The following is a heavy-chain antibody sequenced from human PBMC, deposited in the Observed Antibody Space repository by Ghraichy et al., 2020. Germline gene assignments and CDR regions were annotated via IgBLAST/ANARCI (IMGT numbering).Heavy chain of an antibody. Sequence: SETLSLTCAVYGGSFSGYYWSWIRQPPGKGLEWIGEINHSGSTNYNPSLKSRVNITVDTSKNQFSLKLSSVTAADTAVYYCARSRIAVAGRRGYWFDPWGQGTLVTVSS. J-gene: IGHJ5*02. CDR3: ARSRIAVAGRRGYWFDP. V-gene: IGHV4-34*01. D-gene: IGHD6-19*01. CDR1: GGSFSGYY. CDR2: INHSGST.